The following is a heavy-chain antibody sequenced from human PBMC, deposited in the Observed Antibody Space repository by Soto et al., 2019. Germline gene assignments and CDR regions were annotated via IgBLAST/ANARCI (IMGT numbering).Heavy chain of an antibody. CDR2: VYWDDDR. Sequence: QISVKEAGPTLVKPTETLTLTCTVSGFSLSSSGLGVGWIRQTPEKALEWLALVYWDDDRRYSPALRNRLSITRDGSRNQGVPTLADVAPGDTGHYFCSHHGAGSFFDSWGQGNRVNVSS. CDR3: SHHGAGSFFDS. D-gene: IGHD3-10*01. J-gene: IGHJ5*01. V-gene: IGHV2-5*02. CDR1: GFSLSSSGLG.